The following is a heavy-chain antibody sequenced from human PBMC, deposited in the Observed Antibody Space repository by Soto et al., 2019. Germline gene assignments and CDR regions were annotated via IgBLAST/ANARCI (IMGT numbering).Heavy chain of an antibody. CDR3: ARRIYGVSDY. CDR2: IHYSGST. J-gene: IGHJ4*02. CDR1: GCSISGFY. Sequence: XETLSLTCSVAGCSISGFYWSWLRQPPGKGLEWIGYIHYSGSTTYNPSLKSRITISVDTSENQFSLKLASVTAADTAVYYCARRIYGVSDYWGPGSLVTVSS. V-gene: IGHV4-59*01. D-gene: IGHD2-15*01.